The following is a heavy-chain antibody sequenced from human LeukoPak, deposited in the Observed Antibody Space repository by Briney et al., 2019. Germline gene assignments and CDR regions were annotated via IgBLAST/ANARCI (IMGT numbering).Heavy chain of an antibody. CDR1: GYTFTTYA. CDR2: INTDTENP. D-gene: IGHD3-10*01. V-gene: IGHV7-4-1*02. Sequence: GASVKVSCKASGYTFTTYAIIWVRQAPGQGLEWMGWINTDTENPTYAQGFTGRFVFSLDTSVSTAYLQISTLKPEDTAVYYCASFGAHSFDYWGQGILVTVSS. J-gene: IGHJ4*02. CDR3: ASFGAHSFDY.